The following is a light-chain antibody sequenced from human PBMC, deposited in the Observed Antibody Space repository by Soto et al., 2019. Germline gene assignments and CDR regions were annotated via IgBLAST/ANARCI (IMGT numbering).Light chain of an antibody. CDR3: YSYTGTSTLGV. J-gene: IGLJ3*02. CDR1: SSDVGRYDL. Sequence: QSALTQPASVSGSPGQSITIPCTGTSSDVGRYDLVSWYQQRPGKAPRLVIFDVSIRASGVSNRFSASKSGSTASLTISGLQLEDEADYYCYSYTGTSTLGVFGGGTKLTV. CDR2: DVS. V-gene: IGLV2-14*03.